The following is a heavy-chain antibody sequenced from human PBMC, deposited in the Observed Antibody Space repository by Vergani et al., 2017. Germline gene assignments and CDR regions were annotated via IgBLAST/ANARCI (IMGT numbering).Heavy chain of an antibody. J-gene: IGHJ4*02. CDR3: ARETSVYSSNGEVDY. V-gene: IGHV4-4*03. CDR2: ICHTEDT. Sequence: QVQLQESGPGLVKPPGTLSLTCSVSGDSISSNNCWTWVRQPPGKGLEWIGKICHTEDTKYSPSLKSRVTISVDTTKNQFSLTVSTVTAADTADYYCARETSVYSSNGEVDYWGQGTLVTVSS. CDR1: GDSISSNNC. D-gene: IGHD3-10*01.